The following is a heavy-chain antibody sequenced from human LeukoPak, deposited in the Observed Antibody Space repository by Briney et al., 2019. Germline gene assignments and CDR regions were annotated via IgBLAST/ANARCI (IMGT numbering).Heavy chain of an antibody. Sequence: GGSLRLSCAASGFTFSSYAMHWVRQAPGKGLEWVAVISYDGSNKYCADSVKGRFTISRDNSKNTLYLQMNSLRAEDTAVYYCAKTVVPAAMLYFDYWGQGTLVTVSS. CDR3: AKTVVPAAMLYFDY. CDR2: ISYDGSNK. V-gene: IGHV3-30-3*02. D-gene: IGHD2-2*01. J-gene: IGHJ4*02. CDR1: GFTFSSYA.